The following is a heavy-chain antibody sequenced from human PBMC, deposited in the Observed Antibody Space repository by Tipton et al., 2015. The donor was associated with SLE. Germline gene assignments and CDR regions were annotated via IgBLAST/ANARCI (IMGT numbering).Heavy chain of an antibody. Sequence: TLSLTCTVSDGSTSSGDYYWNWFRQHPGEDLEWIGYIYYNGNTFHNPSLKSRVTISVDTSKNPFSLRLGSVTAADTAMYYCTRADATGSYYFDSWGQGNLVTVAS. CDR1: DGSTSSGDYY. J-gene: IGHJ4*02. D-gene: IGHD6-19*01. V-gene: IGHV4-31*03. CDR2: IYYNGNT. CDR3: TRADATGSYYFDS.